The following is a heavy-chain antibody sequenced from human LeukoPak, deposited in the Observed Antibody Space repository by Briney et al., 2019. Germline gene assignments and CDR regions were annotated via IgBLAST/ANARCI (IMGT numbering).Heavy chain of an antibody. V-gene: IGHV3-21*01. CDR3: ARDRSNSWSYYFDY. CDR1: GFTFSSYS. CDR2: ISSSSSYI. J-gene: IGHJ4*02. D-gene: IGHD6-13*01. Sequence: GGSLRLSCAASGFTFSSYSMNWVRQAPGKGLEWVSSISSSSSYIYYADSVKGRFTISRDNAKNSLYLQMNSLRAEDTAVYYCARDRSNSWSYYFDYWGQGTLVTVSS.